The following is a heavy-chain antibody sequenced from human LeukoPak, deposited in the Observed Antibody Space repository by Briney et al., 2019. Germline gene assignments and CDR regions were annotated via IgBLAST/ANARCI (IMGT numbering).Heavy chain of an antibody. V-gene: IGHV4-39*01. Sequence: NPSETLSLTCTVSGGPIRSSSYYCGWIRQPPGKGLEWIGSIHYSGSTYYNPSLKSRVTISVDTSKSQFSLKLSSVTAADTAVYYCARQRTVITPDAFDIWGQGTMVTVSS. D-gene: IGHD4-23*01. CDR1: GGPIRSSSYY. CDR2: IHYSGST. CDR3: ARQRTVITPDAFDI. J-gene: IGHJ3*02.